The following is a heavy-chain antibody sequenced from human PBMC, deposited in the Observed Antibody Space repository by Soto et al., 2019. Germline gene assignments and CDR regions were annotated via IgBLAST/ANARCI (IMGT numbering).Heavy chain of an antibody. Sequence: QVHLQESGPGLVNHSQDLALTCTVSDSINSGNFYWNWIRQQPGRGPEWIGYISYTGTTYYNPSFKSRVTISRGTSAEDFSLILTSVTAADTAVYFCARGLSPALRGIFYFDFWSQGSLVTVSS. CDR1: DSINSGNFY. CDR2: ISYTGTT. V-gene: IGHV4-31*03. CDR3: ARGLSPALRGIFYFDF. J-gene: IGHJ4*02. D-gene: IGHD3-10*01.